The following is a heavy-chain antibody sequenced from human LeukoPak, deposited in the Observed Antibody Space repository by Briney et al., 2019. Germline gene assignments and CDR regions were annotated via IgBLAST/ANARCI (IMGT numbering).Heavy chain of an antibody. Sequence: PGGPVRLLCAAPGFTFSRYRMNWVRQARGKGLEWVSSISCSSCYIYYADPVKGRYTIPRDNHKNSLYVQMQSLRAGHTRVFFCAREANVVVVAANYYWGQGTLVTVSS. D-gene: IGHD2-15*01. CDR2: ISCSSCYI. CDR1: GFTFSRYR. V-gene: IGHV3-21*01. J-gene: IGHJ4*02. CDR3: AREANVVVVAANYY.